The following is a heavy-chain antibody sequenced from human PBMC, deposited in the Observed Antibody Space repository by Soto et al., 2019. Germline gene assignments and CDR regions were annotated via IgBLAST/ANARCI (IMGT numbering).Heavy chain of an antibody. CDR1: GFTFRSYA. CDR2: ISGSGDST. J-gene: IGHJ4*02. CDR3: AKGYGASHSPFGY. V-gene: IGHV3-23*01. Sequence: PGGSLRLSCTASGFTFRSYAMNWVRQAPGKGPEWVSGISGSGDSTFHANSVKGRFTISRDNSKNTLYLQLNSLRAEDTAVYYCAKGYGASHSPFGYWGPGTLVTVSS. D-gene: IGHD1-26*01.